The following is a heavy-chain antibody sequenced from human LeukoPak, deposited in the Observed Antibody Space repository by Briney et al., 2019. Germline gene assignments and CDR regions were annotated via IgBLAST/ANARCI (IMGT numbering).Heavy chain of an antibody. CDR1: GGSITTSSYY. CDR2: IYYSGST. J-gene: IGHJ2*01. Sequence: SETLSLTCTVSGGSITTSSYYWGWIRQPPGKGLEWIGIIYYSGSTSYNPSLKGRVTISVDTSKNQFSLKLGSVTAADTAVYYCARAFRARYFDLWGRGTLVTVSS. D-gene: IGHD2/OR15-2a*01. V-gene: IGHV4-39*01. CDR3: ARAFRARYFDL.